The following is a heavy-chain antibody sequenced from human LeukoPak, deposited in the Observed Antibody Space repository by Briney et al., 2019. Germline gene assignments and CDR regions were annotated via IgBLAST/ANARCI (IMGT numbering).Heavy chain of an antibody. CDR3: ARAHCSGRGCYQRYDGFDI. V-gene: IGHV3-21*01. CDR2: ISSNSAYL. CDR1: GFTFSDYS. D-gene: IGHD2-15*01. Sequence: GGSLGLSCAASGFTFSDYSMNWVRQAPGKGLEWVSSISSNSAYLYYVDSLRGRFTVSRDNAKSSLSLQMNSLRVEDTAVYYCARAHCSGRGCYQRYDGFDIWGQGTVVTVSS. J-gene: IGHJ3*02.